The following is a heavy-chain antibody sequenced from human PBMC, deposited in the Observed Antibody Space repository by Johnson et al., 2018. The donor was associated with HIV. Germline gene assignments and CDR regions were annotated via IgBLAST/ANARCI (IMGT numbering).Heavy chain of an antibody. CDR1: GFTFSMYA. Sequence: VQLVESGGGLVQPGGSLRLSCAASGFTFSMYAMHWVRQAPGKGLEYVSAISSNGGSTYYADSVKGRFTISRDNSKNTLYLQMDSLRAEDMAVYYCARVQIAARWSDALHFWGQGTKVTVSS. V-gene: IGHV3-64*07. J-gene: IGHJ3*01. CDR3: ARVQIAARWSDALHF. CDR2: ISSNGGST. D-gene: IGHD6-6*01.